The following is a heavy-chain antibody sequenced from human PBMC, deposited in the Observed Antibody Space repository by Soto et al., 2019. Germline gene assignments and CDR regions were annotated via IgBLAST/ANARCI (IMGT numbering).Heavy chain of an antibody. CDR1: GGTFSSYA. J-gene: IGHJ4*02. CDR2: IIPIFGTA. D-gene: IGHD2-15*01. Sequence: QVQLVQSGAEVKKPGSSVKVSCKASGGTFSSYAISWVRQAPGQGLEWMGGIIPIFGTANYAQKFQGRVTMTAYESTNTAYMERSSLRSEDTAVYYCARESRYCSGGSCYVLPGIDYWVQGTLVTVSS. CDR3: ARESRYCSGGSCYVLPGIDY. V-gene: IGHV1-69*12.